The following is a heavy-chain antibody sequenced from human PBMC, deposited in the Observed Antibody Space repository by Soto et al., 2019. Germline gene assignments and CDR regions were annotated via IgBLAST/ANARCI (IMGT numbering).Heavy chain of an antibody. V-gene: IGHV1-69*01. Sequence: QVQLVQSGAEVKKPGSSVKVSCKTSGVSFNNNGIGWVRQAPGHGLEWMGGVSPPFRTSNYARKFQGRISITADASTVTVNMELSSLTSEDTAQYYCARVLYYGSGSYSPYGMDVGGQGTTVTVSS. J-gene: IGHJ6*02. D-gene: IGHD3-10*01. CDR3: ARVLYYGSGSYSPYGMDV. CDR2: VSPPFRTS. CDR1: GVSFNNNG.